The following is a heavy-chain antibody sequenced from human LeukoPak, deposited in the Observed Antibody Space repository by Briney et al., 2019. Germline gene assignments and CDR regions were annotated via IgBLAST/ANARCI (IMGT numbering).Heavy chain of an antibody. V-gene: IGHV3-11*04. CDR2: ISSSGSTI. J-gene: IGHJ3*02. D-gene: IGHD2-2*01. CDR1: GFTFSDYY. Sequence: GGSLRLSCAASGFTFSDYYMSWTRQAPGKGLEWVSYISSSGSTIYYADSVKGRFTISRDNAKNSLYLQMNSLRAEDTAVYYCARPLYCSSTSCPWDIWGQGTMVTVSS. CDR3: ARPLYCSSTSCPWDI.